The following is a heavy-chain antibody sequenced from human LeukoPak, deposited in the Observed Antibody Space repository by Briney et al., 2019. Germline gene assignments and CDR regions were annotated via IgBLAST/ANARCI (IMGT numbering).Heavy chain of an antibody. Sequence: GDSMTVSCLLSTYISSDFGISWERLPAEGGLEWEGWVSGVNGQTNYGHKFYGRVTMTMETSTNTASMELRGLRSDDTAIYYCARVYLYTTGWSAAYYYFMDVWGKGTTVTVSS. CDR1: TYISSDFG. D-gene: IGHD3-16*02. CDR2: VSGVNGQT. J-gene: IGHJ6*03. V-gene: IGHV1-18*01. CDR3: ARVYLYTTGWSAAYYYFMDV.